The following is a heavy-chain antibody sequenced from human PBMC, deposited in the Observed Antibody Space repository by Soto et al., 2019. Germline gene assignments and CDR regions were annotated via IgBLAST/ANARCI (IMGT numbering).Heavy chain of an antibody. CDR1: GGSIYRSGYY. Sequence: QVQLQESGPGLVKPSETLSLTCTVSGGSIYRSGYYWGWIRQPPGRGLEWIGNIDNIGVTYSNPSLKSRVTISRDTSKNQFSLKLTSVTAADTALYYCGKVLVGATGHTDSDSWGPGTLVAVSS. CDR2: IDNIGVT. J-gene: IGHJ4*02. D-gene: IGHD2-15*01. V-gene: IGHV4-39*01. CDR3: GKVLVGATGHTDSDS.